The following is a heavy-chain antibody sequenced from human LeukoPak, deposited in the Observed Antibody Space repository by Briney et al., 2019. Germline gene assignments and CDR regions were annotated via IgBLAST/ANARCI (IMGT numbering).Heavy chain of an antibody. J-gene: IGHJ6*02. Sequence: GESLKISCKGSVSSFTSYWISWVRQMPGKGLEWMGRIDPSDSYTNYSPSFQGHVTISADKSISTAYLQWSSLRASDTAMYYCARRTIHGMDVWGQGTTVTVSS. CDR1: VSSFTSYW. CDR2: IDPSDSYT. CDR3: ARRTIHGMDV. D-gene: IGHD3-3*01. V-gene: IGHV5-10-1*01.